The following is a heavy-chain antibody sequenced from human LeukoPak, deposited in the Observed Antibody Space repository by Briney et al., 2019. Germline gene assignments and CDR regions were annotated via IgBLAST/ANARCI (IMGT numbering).Heavy chain of an antibody. V-gene: IGHV1-2*02. D-gene: IGHD3-9*01. CDR2: INPNSGGT. Sequence: GASVKVSCKASGYTFTGYYMHWVRQAPGQGLEWMGWINPNSGGTNYAQKFQGRVTMTRDTSISTAYMELSRLRSDDTAVSYCARGYYKGLTGYSYWGQGTLVTVSS. CDR1: GYTFTGYY. CDR3: ARGYYKGLTGYSY. J-gene: IGHJ4*02.